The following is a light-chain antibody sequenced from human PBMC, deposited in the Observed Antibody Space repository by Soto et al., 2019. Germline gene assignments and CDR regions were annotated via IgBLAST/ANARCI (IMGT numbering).Light chain of an antibody. CDR2: GES. CDR3: QEYTNWPRK. J-gene: IGKJ1*01. V-gene: IGKV3D-15*01. Sequence: VMARAAGALSLSPGERATLSCRASHTCINNNLAWYQQKPGQAPRLLIYGESSRATGIPDRFSGGGSGTEFTLTITRLQSEDFAVYSCQEYTNWPRKFGKGTKVDIK. CDR1: HTCINNN.